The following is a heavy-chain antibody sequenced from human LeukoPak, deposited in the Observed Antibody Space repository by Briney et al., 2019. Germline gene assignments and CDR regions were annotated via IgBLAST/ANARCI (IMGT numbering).Heavy chain of an antibody. Sequence: ASVKVSGKTSGYTFTSFDINWVRQATGQGLEWLGWMNPYTHKTGYAQKFQGRVTFTGDTSIRTAYMEVSNLTSEDTAVYYCARAPSPYYYDSSAYYSDYWGQGTLVTVSS. CDR1: GYTFTSFD. CDR3: ARAPSPYYYDSSAYYSDY. D-gene: IGHD3-22*01. CDR2: MNPYTHKT. V-gene: IGHV1-8*03. J-gene: IGHJ4*02.